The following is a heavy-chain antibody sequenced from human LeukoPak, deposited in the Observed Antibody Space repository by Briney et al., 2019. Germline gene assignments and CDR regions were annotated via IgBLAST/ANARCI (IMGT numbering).Heavy chain of an antibody. Sequence: GGSLRLSCAASGFNFNSYAVQWVRRAPGKGLEGVAFISYDGSNKYYADSVKGRFTISRDTSKTTVYLQMNSPRTDDTALYYCATELRILSWGVDAFDIWGRGTMVTVSS. CDR1: GFNFNSYA. J-gene: IGHJ3*02. CDR2: ISYDGSNK. V-gene: IGHV3-30*04. CDR3: ATELRILSWGVDAFDI. D-gene: IGHD3-16*01.